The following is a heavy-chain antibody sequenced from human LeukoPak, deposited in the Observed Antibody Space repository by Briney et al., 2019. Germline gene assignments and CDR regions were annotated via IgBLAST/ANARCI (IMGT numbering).Heavy chain of an antibody. CDR1: GFTFSSYA. D-gene: IGHD5-18*01. J-gene: IGHJ4*02. Sequence: GGSLRLSCAASGFTFSSYAMSWVRQAPGKGLEWVSGISGSGGSTHYADSVKGRFTISRDNSENTLYLQMNSLRAEDTAVYCCARIQLWLGFDYWGQGTLVTVSS. V-gene: IGHV3-23*01. CDR3: ARIQLWLGFDY. CDR2: ISGSGGST.